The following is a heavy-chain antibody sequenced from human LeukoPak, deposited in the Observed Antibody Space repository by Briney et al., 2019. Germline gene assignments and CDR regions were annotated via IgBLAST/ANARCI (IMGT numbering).Heavy chain of an antibody. CDR1: GYTFTSYG. CDR3: ASDRGDYPTFDY. V-gene: IGHV1-18*01. Sequence: ASVKVSCKASGYTFTSYGISWVRQAPGQGLEWMGWISAYNGNTNYAQKLQGRVTMTTDTSTSTAYMELRSLRFDDTAVYYCASDRGDYPTFDYWGQGTLVTVSS. J-gene: IGHJ4*02. D-gene: IGHD4-17*01. CDR2: ISAYNGNT.